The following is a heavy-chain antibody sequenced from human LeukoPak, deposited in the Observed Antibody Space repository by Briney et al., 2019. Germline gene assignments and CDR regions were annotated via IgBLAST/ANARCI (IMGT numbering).Heavy chain of an antibody. CDR2: INPSGGST. V-gene: IGHV1-46*01. D-gene: IGHD6-13*01. CDR3: ARADRRRPPYSSSWYSENIFDY. CDR1: GYTFTSYY. J-gene: IGHJ4*02. Sequence: RASVNVSCKASGYTFTSYYMNWVRQAPGQGLEWMGIINPSGGSTSYAQKFQGRVTMTRDTSTSTVYMELSSLRSDDTAVYYCARADRRRPPYSSSWYSENIFDYWGQGTLVIVSS.